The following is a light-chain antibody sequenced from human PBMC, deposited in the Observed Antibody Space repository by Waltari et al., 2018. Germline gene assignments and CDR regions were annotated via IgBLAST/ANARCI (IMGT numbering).Light chain of an antibody. J-gene: IGKJ1*01. V-gene: IGKV1-8*01. CDR3: QQYYSYPQT. CDR2: PPS. CDR1: QGIRSY. Sequence: AIRITQSPSSLSASTGDRVTITCRASQGIRSYLAWYQQKPGKAPKLLISPPSHLQRGVPSRSSGXXXXXXXXXXXXXXQSEDFATYYCQQYYSYPQTFGQGTKVEIK.